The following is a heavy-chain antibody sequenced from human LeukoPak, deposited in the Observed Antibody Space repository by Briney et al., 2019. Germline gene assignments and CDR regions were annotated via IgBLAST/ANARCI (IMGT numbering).Heavy chain of an antibody. CDR3: ARGDFDC. Sequence: GALRLSCAASGFHLNNYWMFWVRQAPGKGLEWVANVKQDGSGEYYVDSVKGRFTISRDSAKNSLYLQMNSLRAEDTAVYDCARGDFDCWGQGTLVTVSS. CDR2: VKQDGSGE. V-gene: IGHV3-7*03. J-gene: IGHJ4*02. CDR1: GFHLNNYW.